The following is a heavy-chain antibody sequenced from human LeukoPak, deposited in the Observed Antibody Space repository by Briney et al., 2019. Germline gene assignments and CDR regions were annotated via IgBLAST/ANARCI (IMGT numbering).Heavy chain of an antibody. CDR1: GGSFSGYY. D-gene: IGHD2-2*01. J-gene: IGHJ4*02. Sequence: PSETLSLTCAVYGGSFSGYYWSWIRQPPGKGLEWIGEINHSGSTNYNPSLKSRVTIPVDTSKNQFSLKLSSVTAADTAVYYCARGRGGCSSTSCYSTSWDYWGQGTLVTVSS. CDR2: INHSGST. V-gene: IGHV4-34*01. CDR3: ARGRGGCSSTSCYSTSWDY.